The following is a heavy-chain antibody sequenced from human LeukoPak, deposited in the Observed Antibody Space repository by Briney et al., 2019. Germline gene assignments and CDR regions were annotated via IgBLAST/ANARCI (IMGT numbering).Heavy chain of an antibody. D-gene: IGHD3-10*01. Sequence: GGSLRLSCAASGFTFSSYAMHWARQAPGKGLEWVAVISYDGSNKYYADSVKGRFTISRDNSKNTLYLQMNSLRAEDTAVYYCAREQVVRGVLTSYYYGMDVWGQGTTVTVSS. J-gene: IGHJ6*02. V-gene: IGHV3-30*04. CDR3: AREQVVRGVLTSYYYGMDV. CDR2: ISYDGSNK. CDR1: GFTFSSYA.